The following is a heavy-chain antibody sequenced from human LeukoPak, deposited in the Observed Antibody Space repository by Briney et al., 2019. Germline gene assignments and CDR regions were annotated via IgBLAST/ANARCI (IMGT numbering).Heavy chain of an antibody. D-gene: IGHD6-6*01. CDR2: IIPILGIA. CDR1: GGTFSSYA. CDR3: ARAEIAARPYFDY. Sequence: GASVKVSCKASGGTFSSYAVSWVRQAPGQGLEWMGRIIPILGIANYAQKFQGRVTITADKSTSTAYMELSSLRSEDTAVYYCARAEIAARPYFDYWGQGTLVTVSS. V-gene: IGHV1-69*04. J-gene: IGHJ4*02.